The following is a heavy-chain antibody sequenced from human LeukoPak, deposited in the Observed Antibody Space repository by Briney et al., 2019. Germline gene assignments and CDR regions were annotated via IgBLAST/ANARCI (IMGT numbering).Heavy chain of an antibody. CDR3: ARSRFLEWLSDAFDI. CDR2: ISSSSSTI. CDR1: GFTFSSYS. J-gene: IGHJ3*02. D-gene: IGHD3-3*01. Sequence: GGSLRLSCAASGFTFSSYSMNWVRQAPGKGLEWVSYISSSSSTIYYADSMKGRFTVSRDNAKNSLYLQMNSLRDEDTAVYYCARSRFLEWLSDAFDIWGQGTMVTVSS. V-gene: IGHV3-48*02.